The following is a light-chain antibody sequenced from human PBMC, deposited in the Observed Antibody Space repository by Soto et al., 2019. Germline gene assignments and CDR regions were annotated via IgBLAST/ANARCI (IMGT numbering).Light chain of an antibody. CDR2: WAS. Sequence: DIVMTQSPDSLAVSLGERATINCKSSQSVLYSSNNKNYLTWYQQKPGQPPKLLIYWASTRESGVPDRFSGSGSETDFTLTISSLQAEDVAVYYCQQYYGTPWTFGQGTKVEIE. CDR1: QSVLYSSNNKNY. J-gene: IGKJ1*01. CDR3: QQYYGTPWT. V-gene: IGKV4-1*01.